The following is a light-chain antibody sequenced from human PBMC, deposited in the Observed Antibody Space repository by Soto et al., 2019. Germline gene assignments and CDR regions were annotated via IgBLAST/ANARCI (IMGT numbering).Light chain of an antibody. CDR2: KVS. Sequence: DVVMTQSPLSLPVTLGQPASISCRSNQSLVHSDGIAYFSWFQQRPGRSPRRLIYKVSNRDFGVPARFSGSGSGTDFALKISRVEAEDVGVYYGMRGTHWPITFGQGTRLEIK. CDR3: MRGTHWPIT. V-gene: IGKV2-30*02. CDR1: QSLVHSDGIAY. J-gene: IGKJ5*01.